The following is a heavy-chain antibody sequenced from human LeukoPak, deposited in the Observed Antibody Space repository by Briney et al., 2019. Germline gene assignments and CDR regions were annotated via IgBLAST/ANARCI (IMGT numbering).Heavy chain of an antibody. CDR1: GGSISSGSYY. CDR2: IYTSGST. Sequence: PSETLSLTCTVSGGSISSGSYYWSWIRQPAGKGLEWIGRIYTSGSTNYNPSLKSRVTISVDTSKNQFSLRLSSVTAADTAVYYCARALSVGATPDAFDIWGQGTMVTVSS. D-gene: IGHD1-26*01. CDR3: ARALSVGATPDAFDI. J-gene: IGHJ3*02. V-gene: IGHV4-61*02.